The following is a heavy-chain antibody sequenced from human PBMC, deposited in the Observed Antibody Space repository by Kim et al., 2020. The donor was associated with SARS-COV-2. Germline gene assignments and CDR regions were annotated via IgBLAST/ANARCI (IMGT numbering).Heavy chain of an antibody. V-gene: IGHV3-74*01. Sequence: GGSLRLSCAASGFTFISYWMHWVHQVPGKGLVWVSRINGDGSSTSYADSEKGRFTISRDNAKNTVYLQMNTLRDEDTAVYYCTRGGPYSSSNFDYWGQGTLVTVSS. J-gene: IGHJ4*02. D-gene: IGHD6-6*01. CDR1: GFTFISYW. CDR3: TRGGPYSSSNFDY. CDR2: INGDGSST.